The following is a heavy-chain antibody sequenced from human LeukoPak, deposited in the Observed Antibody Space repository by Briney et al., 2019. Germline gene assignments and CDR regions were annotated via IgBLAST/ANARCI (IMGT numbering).Heavy chain of an antibody. J-gene: IGHJ4*02. Sequence: RPSETLSLTCTVSGGSISSSSYYWGWIRQPPGKGLEWIGSIYYSGSTYYNPSLKSRVTISVDTSKNQFSLMLSSVTAADTAVYYCARIGGYSGSSYYFDYWGQGTLVTVSS. D-gene: IGHD1-26*01. V-gene: IGHV4-39*01. CDR1: GGSISSSSYY. CDR2: IYYSGST. CDR3: ARIGGYSGSSYYFDY.